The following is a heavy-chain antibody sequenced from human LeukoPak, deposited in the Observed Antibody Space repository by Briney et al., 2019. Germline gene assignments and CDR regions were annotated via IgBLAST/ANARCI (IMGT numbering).Heavy chain of an antibody. V-gene: IGHV1-3*01. D-gene: IGHD6-19*01. J-gene: IGHJ4*02. Sequence: GASVKVSCKASGYTFTSYAMHWVRQAPGQRLEWMGWINAGNGNTKYSQKFQGRVTITRDTSASTAYMELSGLRSEDTAVYYCARASSGWYFDYWGQGTLVTVSS. CDR1: GYTFTSYA. CDR3: ARASSGWYFDY. CDR2: INAGNGNT.